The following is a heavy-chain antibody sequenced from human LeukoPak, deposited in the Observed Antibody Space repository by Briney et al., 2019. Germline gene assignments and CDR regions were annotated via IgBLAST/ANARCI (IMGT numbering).Heavy chain of an antibody. CDR3: ARVELREGVDY. CDR1: GGSISSSSYY. J-gene: IGHJ4*02. Sequence: SETLSLTCTVSGGSISSSSYYWGWIRQPPGKGLEWIGSIYYSGSTYYNPSLKSRVTMSVDTSKNQFSLKLSSVTAADTAVYYCARVELREGVDYWGQGTLVTVSS. D-gene: IGHD1-26*01. V-gene: IGHV4-39*07. CDR2: IYYSGST.